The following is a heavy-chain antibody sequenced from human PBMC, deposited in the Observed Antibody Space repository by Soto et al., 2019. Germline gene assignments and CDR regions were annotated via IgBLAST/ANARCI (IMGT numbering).Heavy chain of an antibody. Sequence: PGGSLRLSCAASGFAFNVYGMHWVRQAPGKGLEWMAIIWFDGSNEHYADSVKGRFTISRDNSKNTLFLQMNSLRVEDTAVYYCARDRTASPFDYWGQGALVTVSS. CDR3: ARDRTASPFDY. D-gene: IGHD2-21*02. V-gene: IGHV3-33*08. J-gene: IGHJ4*02. CDR1: GFAFNVYG. CDR2: IWFDGSNE.